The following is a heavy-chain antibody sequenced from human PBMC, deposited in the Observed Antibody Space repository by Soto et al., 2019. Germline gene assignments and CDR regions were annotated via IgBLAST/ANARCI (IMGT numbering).Heavy chain of an antibody. V-gene: IGHV4-61*01. J-gene: IGHJ4*02. Sequence: SETLSHTCTVSGGSISSSSYYWSWIRQPPGKGLEWIGYIYYSGSTNYNPSLKSRVTISVDTSKNQFSLKLSSVTAADTAVYYCARVYGDYLDFWGQGTLVTVSS. CDR2: IYYSGST. CDR1: GGSISSSSYY. CDR3: ARVYGDYLDF. D-gene: IGHD4-17*01.